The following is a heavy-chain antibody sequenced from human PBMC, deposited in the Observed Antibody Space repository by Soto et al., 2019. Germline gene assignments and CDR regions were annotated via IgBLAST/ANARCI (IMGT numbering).Heavy chain of an antibody. CDR1: CGSISSYY. J-gene: IGHJ5*02. CDR3: ARDITLTP. D-gene: IGHD3-22*01. V-gene: IGHV4-59*01. Sequence: SETLSLTCIVSCGSISSYYWSWIRQPPGKGLEWIGSIYYSGSSNYSPSLKRRVTISVDTSKNQFSLKLTSVTAADTAMYYCARDITLTPWGQGTLVTVSS. CDR2: IYYSGSS.